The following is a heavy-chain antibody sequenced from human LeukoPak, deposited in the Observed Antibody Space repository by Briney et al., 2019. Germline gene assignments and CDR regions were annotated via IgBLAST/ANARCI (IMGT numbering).Heavy chain of an antibody. J-gene: IGHJ4*02. CDR1: GFTFSSYG. CDR3: AKCIVGATTVFDY. Sequence: QPGRSLRLSCAASGFTFSSYGMHWVRQAPGKGLEWVAVISYDGSNKYYADSVKGRFTISRDNSKNTLYLQMNSLRAEDTAVYYCAKCIVGATTVFDYWGQGTLVTVSS. V-gene: IGHV3-30*18. CDR2: ISYDGSNK. D-gene: IGHD1-26*01.